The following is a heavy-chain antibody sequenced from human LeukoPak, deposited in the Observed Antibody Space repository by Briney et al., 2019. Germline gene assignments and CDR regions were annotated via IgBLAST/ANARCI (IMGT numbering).Heavy chain of an antibody. CDR1: GFTFSDSF. Sequence: PGGSLRLSCAASGFTFSDSFMNWIRQAPGKGLEWLSYISHSGSNLDYAESVRGRFTISRDNANHSLYLQINSLRAEDTAVYYCARGDSSGVPDYWGQGTLVTVSS. CDR2: ISHSGSNL. J-gene: IGHJ4*02. D-gene: IGHD3-22*01. V-gene: IGHV3-11*01. CDR3: ARGDSSGVPDY.